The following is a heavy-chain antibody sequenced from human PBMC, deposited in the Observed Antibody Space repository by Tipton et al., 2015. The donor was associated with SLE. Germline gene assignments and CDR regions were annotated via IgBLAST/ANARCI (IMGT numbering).Heavy chain of an antibody. D-gene: IGHD2-15*01. CDR3: ARGVVHYGMDV. Sequence: GSLRLSCAASGFTFSSYSMNWVRQAPGKGLEWVSYISPSNSIYYGDSVKGRFTISRDNAKNSLYLQMNSLRAEDTAVYYCARGVVHYGMDVWGQGTTVTVSS. CDR2: ISPSNSI. V-gene: IGHV3-48*04. CDR1: GFTFSSYS. J-gene: IGHJ6*02.